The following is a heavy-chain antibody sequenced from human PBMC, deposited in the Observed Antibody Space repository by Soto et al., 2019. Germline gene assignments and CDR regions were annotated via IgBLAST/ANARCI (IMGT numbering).Heavy chain of an antibody. CDR2: ISGSGGST. J-gene: IGHJ6*01. D-gene: IGHD3-3*02. V-gene: IGHV3-23*01. Sequence: PWLCXRLSGSAAVCSFSIYAMILFRHAPGKGLELVSAISGSGGSTYYADSVKGRFNISRDNSKNTLYLQMNSLRAEDTAVYYCAKVQGHFIDVIGLDVWGQGPTVTVYS. CDR3: AKVQGHFIDVIGLDV. CDR1: VCSFSIYA.